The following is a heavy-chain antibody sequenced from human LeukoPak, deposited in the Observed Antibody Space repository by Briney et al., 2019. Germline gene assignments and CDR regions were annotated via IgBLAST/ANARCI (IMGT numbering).Heavy chain of an antibody. CDR1: GGSFTTYY. CDR3: ARHLPGRVRGVIGY. CDR2: INHNEFT. D-gene: IGHD3-10*01. J-gene: IGHJ4*02. V-gene: IGHV4-34*01. Sequence: SETLSLTCAVYGGSFTTYYWSWIRQPPGKGLEWIGEINHNEFTNYNPSLKSRVTISVDTSKNQFSLKLSSVTAADTAVYYCARHLPGRVRGVIGYWGQGTLVTVSS.